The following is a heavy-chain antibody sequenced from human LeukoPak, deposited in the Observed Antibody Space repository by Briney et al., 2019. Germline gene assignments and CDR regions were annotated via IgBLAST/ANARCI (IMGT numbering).Heavy chain of an antibody. J-gene: IGHJ4*02. CDR3: ARDRGYVPDC. D-gene: IGHD5-12*01. CDR2: TSYSGSA. Sequence: SETLSLTCTVSGGSISTNSYYWGWIRQPPGKGLEWIATTSYSGSAYYNPSLKSRVTISVDTSKNQFSLKLSSVTAADTAVYYCARDRGYVPDCWGQGTLVTVSS. CDR1: GGSISTNSYY. V-gene: IGHV4-39*02.